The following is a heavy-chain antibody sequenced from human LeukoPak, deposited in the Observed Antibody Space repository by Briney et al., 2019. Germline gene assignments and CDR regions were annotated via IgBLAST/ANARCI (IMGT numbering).Heavy chain of an antibody. CDR1: GGSVSGYY. D-gene: IGHD1-1*01. J-gene: IGHJ6*02. CDR2: INHSGST. Sequence: PSETMSLACAVYGGSVSGYYWSWIRQPPGKGLEWIGEINHSGSTNYNPSLKSRVTISVDTSKNQFSLKLSSVTAADTAVYYCARVKGVRTYYYYDGMDVWGQGTTVTVSS. CDR3: ARVKGVRTYYYYDGMDV. V-gene: IGHV4-34*01.